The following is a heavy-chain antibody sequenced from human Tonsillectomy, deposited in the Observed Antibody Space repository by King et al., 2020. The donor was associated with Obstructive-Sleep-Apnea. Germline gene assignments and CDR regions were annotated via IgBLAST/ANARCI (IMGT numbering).Heavy chain of an antibody. CDR3: AKVQWVRSGGPFDY. CDR1: GFTFSRYG. D-gene: IGHD5-12*01. Sequence: QLVQSGGGVVQPGRSLRLSCAASGFTFSRYGMHWVRQAPGRGLEWVALISYDGSNNYFAASVKGRFTISRDNSKNTLYLQMNSLRADDTAVYYCAKVQWVRSGGPFDYWGQGTLVTVSS. V-gene: IGHV3-30*18. CDR2: ISYDGSNN. J-gene: IGHJ4*02.